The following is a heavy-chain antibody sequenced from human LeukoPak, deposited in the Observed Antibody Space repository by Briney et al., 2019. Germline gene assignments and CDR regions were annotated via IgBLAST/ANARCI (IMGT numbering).Heavy chain of an antibody. J-gene: IGHJ6*03. CDR2: IYYSGST. CDR3: ARLNYGSGSRRRYYYYMDV. Sequence: SETLSLTCTVSGGSISSSSYYWGWIRQPPGKGLEWIGSIYYSGSTYYNPSLKSRVTISVDTSKNQFSLKLSSVTAADTAVYYCARLNYGSGSRRRYYYYMDVWGKGTTVTISS. V-gene: IGHV4-39*01. D-gene: IGHD3-10*01. CDR1: GGSISSSSYY.